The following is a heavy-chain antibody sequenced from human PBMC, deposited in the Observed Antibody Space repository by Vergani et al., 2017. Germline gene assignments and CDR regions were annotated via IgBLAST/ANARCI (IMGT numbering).Heavy chain of an antibody. CDR2: ISSSSSYI. CDR3: ARPHPPYYYESSEYYFDY. CDR1: GFTFSSYS. D-gene: IGHD3-22*01. V-gene: IGHV3-21*01. Sequence: EVQLVESGGGLVKPGGSLRLSCAASGFTFSSYSMNWVRQAPGKGLEWVSSISSSSSYIYYADSVKGRFTISRDKAKNSLYLQMNSLRAEDTAVYYCARPHPPYYYESSEYYFDYWGQGSLVTVSS. J-gene: IGHJ4*02.